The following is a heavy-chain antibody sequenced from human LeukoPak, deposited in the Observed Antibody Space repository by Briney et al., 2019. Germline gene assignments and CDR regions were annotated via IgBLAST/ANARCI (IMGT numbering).Heavy chain of an antibody. J-gene: IGHJ4*02. Sequence: SGTLSLTCSVYGGSFSGYYWSWIRQPPGKGLEWIGEINHSGSTNYNPSLKSRVTISVDTSKNQFSLKLSSVTAADTAVYYCAGDGYSYGMGFDYWGQGTLVTVSS. V-gene: IGHV4-34*01. CDR2: INHSGST. CDR1: GGSFSGYY. CDR3: AGDGYSYGMGFDY. D-gene: IGHD5-18*01.